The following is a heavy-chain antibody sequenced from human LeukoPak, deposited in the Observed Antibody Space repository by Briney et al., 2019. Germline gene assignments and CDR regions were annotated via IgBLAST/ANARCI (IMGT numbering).Heavy chain of an antibody. CDR1: GYNFTTYW. D-gene: IGHD2-15*01. Sequence: LGESLKISFLGSGYNFTTYWIGLVRQMPGKGLEWMGIIYPGDSDTRYSPSFQGPVTISADKSISTAYLQWSSLKASDTAMYYCARHGLRGYCSGGSCLDAFDIWGQGTMVTVSS. J-gene: IGHJ3*02. CDR3: ARHGLRGYCSGGSCLDAFDI. V-gene: IGHV5-51*01. CDR2: IYPGDSDT.